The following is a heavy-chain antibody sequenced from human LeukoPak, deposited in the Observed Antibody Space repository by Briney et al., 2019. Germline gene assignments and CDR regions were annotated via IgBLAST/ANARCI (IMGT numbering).Heavy chain of an antibody. D-gene: IGHD1-26*01. CDR2: ITSSSRYI. Sequence: PGGSLRLSCAVPGFTFSSYNMNWVRQAPGKGLEWVSSITSSSRYIYYADSVKGRFTISRDNAKSSLYLQMNSLRAEDTAVYYCARDPYSGSYGDYYYYYMDVWGKGTTVTISS. CDR1: GFTFSSYN. J-gene: IGHJ6*03. V-gene: IGHV3-21*01. CDR3: ARDPYSGSYGDYYYYYMDV.